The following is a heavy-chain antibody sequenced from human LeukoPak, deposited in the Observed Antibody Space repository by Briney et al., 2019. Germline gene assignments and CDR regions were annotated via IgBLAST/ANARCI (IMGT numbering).Heavy chain of an antibody. CDR1: GGSVISGSYY. J-gene: IGHJ4*02. V-gene: IGHV4-39*01. CDR3: AGTTTAIDY. Sequence: PSETLSLTCSVFGGSVISGSYYWNWIRQPPGKGLEWIGSVYYSGSTYYNPSLKSRVTISVDTSKNQFSLKLSSVTAADTAVYYCAGTTTAIDYWGQGTLVTVSS. CDR2: VYYSGST. D-gene: IGHD4-17*01.